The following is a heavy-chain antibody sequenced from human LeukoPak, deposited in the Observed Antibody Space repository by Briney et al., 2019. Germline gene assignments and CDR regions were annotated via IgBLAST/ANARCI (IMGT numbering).Heavy chain of an antibody. CDR2: IQFDGGDE. J-gene: IGHJ4*02. CDR1: GFIFSTYG. CDR3: AEDQKLQPFHY. D-gene: IGHD2-15*01. Sequence: PGGSLRLSCTASGFIFSTYGMHWFRQAPGKGLEWVAFIQFDGGDEFYADSVKGRFTISRDNSKNTLYLQMNSLRAEDTSVYYCAEDQKLQPFHYWGQGTLVTVSS. V-gene: IGHV3-30*02.